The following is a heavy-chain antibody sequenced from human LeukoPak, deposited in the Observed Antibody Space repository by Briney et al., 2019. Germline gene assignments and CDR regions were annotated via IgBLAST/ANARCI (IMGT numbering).Heavy chain of an antibody. CDR1: GFTFSSYA. D-gene: IGHD3-22*01. CDR3: ARERGYYDSSGYFDC. CDR2: ISYDGSNK. J-gene: IGHJ4*02. V-gene: IGHV3-30*04. Sequence: GGSLRLSCAASGFTFSSYAMHWVRQAPGKGLEWVAVISYDGSNKYYADSVKGRFTISRDNSKNTLYLQMNSLRAEDTAVYYCARERGYYDSSGYFDCWGQGTLVTVSS.